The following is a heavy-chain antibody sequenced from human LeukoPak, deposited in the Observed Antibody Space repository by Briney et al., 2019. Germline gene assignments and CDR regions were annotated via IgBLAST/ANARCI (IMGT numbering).Heavy chain of an antibody. CDR3: AREGPSRIWFGELTTYSYMDV. CDR2: IYSSGST. Sequence: SQTLSLTCTVSGGSISGSSYYWSWIRQPAGKGLEWIGRIYSSGSTNYNPSLKSRVTISVDTSKNQFSLKLSSVTAADTAVYYCAREGPSRIWFGELTTYSYMDVWGKGTTVTISS. J-gene: IGHJ6*03. V-gene: IGHV4-61*02. CDR1: GGSISGSSYY. D-gene: IGHD3-10*01.